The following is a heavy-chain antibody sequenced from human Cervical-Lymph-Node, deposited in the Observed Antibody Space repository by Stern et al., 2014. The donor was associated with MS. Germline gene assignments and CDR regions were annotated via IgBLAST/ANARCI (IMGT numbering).Heavy chain of an antibody. CDR3: AKDPRIYDSSGYLDD. D-gene: IGHD3-22*01. J-gene: IGHJ4*02. V-gene: IGHV3-30*18. Sequence: QVQLVESGGGVVQPGRSLRLSCAASGFTFSLYDMHWVRQAPGKGLEWVAVISYDGDNKFYTDSVKGRFTISRDSSKSTLYLQLNSLRPEDTAIYYCAKDPRIYDSSGYLDDWGQGTLVTVSS. CDR1: GFTFSLYD. CDR2: ISYDGDNK.